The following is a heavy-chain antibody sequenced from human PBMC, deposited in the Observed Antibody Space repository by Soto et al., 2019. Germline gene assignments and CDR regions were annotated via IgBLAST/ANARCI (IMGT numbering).Heavy chain of an antibody. Sequence: SETLSLTCTVSGGSISSYYWSWIRQPPGKGLEWIGYIYYSGSTNYNPSLKSRVTISVDTSKNQFSLKLSSVTAADTAVYCCARAKQQLGAYHYYMDVWGKGTTVTVSS. CDR2: IYYSGST. D-gene: IGHD6-13*01. CDR1: GGSISSYY. J-gene: IGHJ6*03. CDR3: ARAKQQLGAYHYYMDV. V-gene: IGHV4-59*01.